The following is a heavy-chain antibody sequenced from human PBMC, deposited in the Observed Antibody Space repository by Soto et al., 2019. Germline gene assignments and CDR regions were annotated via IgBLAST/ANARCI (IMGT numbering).Heavy chain of an antibody. CDR1: GFTVSSDY. Sequence: GGSLRLSCAASGFTVSSDYMSWVRQAPGRGLEWVSVIYTGGSTYYADSVKGRFTISRDNSKNTVFFQMNSLTAEDTAVYYCARVPGSSASFYYYGMDVWGQGTTVTVSS. J-gene: IGHJ6*02. D-gene: IGHD6-6*01. CDR3: ARVPGSSASFYYYGMDV. CDR2: IYTGGST. V-gene: IGHV3-53*01.